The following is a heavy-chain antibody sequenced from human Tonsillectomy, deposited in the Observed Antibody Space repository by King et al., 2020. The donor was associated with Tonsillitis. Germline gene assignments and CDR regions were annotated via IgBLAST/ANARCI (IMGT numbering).Heavy chain of an antibody. D-gene: IGHD4-17*01. CDR2: IYHSGST. Sequence: QLQESGPGLVKPSATLSLKCTVSGYSISSGYYWGWIRQPPGKGLEWIGSIYHSGSTYYNPSLTGRVTISVDTSKNQFSLKVSSVTAADTAVYYCARGGGDSLERLFDPWGQGTLVTVSS. CDR3: ARGGGDSLERLFDP. V-gene: IGHV4-38-2*02. CDR1: GYSISSGYY. J-gene: IGHJ5*02.